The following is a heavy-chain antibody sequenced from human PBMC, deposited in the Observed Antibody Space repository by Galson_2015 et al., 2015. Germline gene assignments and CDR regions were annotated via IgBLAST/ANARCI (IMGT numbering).Heavy chain of an antibody. CDR2: IWYDGSNK. CDR1: GFTFSSYG. CDR3: ARAGHFDWLGYFDY. D-gene: IGHD3-9*01. V-gene: IGHV3-33*01. J-gene: IGHJ4*02. Sequence: SLRLSCAASGFTFSSYGMHWVRQAPGKGLEWVAVIWYDGSNKYYADSVKGRFTISRDNSKNTLYLQMDSLRAEDTAVYYCARAGHFDWLGYFDYWGQGSLVTVSS.